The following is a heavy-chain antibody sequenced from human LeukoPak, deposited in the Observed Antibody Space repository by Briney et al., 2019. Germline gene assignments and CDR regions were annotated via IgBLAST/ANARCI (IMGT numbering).Heavy chain of an antibody. Sequence: GGSLRLSCAATGSTFSGSWMSWVRQAPGIGLGWVANIKQDGSEENYVESVKGRFTISRDNAKNSLYLQMNSLRAEDTAVYYCAREVGFCSGGDCYFWFDPWGQGTLVTVSS. J-gene: IGHJ5*02. CDR2: IKQDGSEE. CDR1: GSTFSGSW. V-gene: IGHV3-7*05. D-gene: IGHD2-15*01. CDR3: AREVGFCSGGDCYFWFDP.